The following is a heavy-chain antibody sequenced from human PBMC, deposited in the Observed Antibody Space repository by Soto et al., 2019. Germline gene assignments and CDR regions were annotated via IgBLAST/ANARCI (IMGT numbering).Heavy chain of an antibody. V-gene: IGHV3-30*18. Sequence: QVQLVESGGGVVQPGRSLRLSCAASGFTFSSYGMHWVRQAPGKGLEWVAVISYDGSNKYYADSVKGRFTISRDNSKNTLYLQMNILRAEDTAVYYCAKDVDITYYFDYWGQGTLVTVSS. CDR1: GFTFSSYG. CDR3: AKDVDITYYFDY. CDR2: ISYDGSNK. D-gene: IGHD5-12*01. J-gene: IGHJ4*02.